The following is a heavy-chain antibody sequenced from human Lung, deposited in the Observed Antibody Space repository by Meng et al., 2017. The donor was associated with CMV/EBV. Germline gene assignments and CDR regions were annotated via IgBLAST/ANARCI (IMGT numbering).Heavy chain of an antibody. Sequence: GESLKISCAASGFTFSSYWMSWVRQAPGKGLEWVANIKQDGSEIYFVDSVKGRFTISRDNAKNSLYLQMNSLRAEDTAVYYCARGEWQQLVEYFFDYWGQGTLVTGSS. J-gene: IGHJ4*02. V-gene: IGHV3-7*01. D-gene: IGHD6-13*01. CDR3: ARGEWQQLVEYFFDY. CDR2: IKQDGSEI. CDR1: GFTFSSYW.